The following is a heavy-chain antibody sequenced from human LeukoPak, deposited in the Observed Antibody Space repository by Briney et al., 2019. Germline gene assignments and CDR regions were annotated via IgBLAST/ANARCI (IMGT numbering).Heavy chain of an antibody. CDR2: IYYSGST. CDR3: ARDNGQLGPFDY. J-gene: IGHJ4*02. V-gene: IGHV4-39*02. Sequence: SETLSLTCTVSGGSNSSSSYYWGWIRQPPGKGLEWIGSIYYSGSTYYNPSLKSRVTISVDTSKNQFSLKLSSVTAADTAVYYCARDNGQLGPFDYWGQGTLVTVSS. D-gene: IGHD6-6*01. CDR1: GGSNSSSSYY.